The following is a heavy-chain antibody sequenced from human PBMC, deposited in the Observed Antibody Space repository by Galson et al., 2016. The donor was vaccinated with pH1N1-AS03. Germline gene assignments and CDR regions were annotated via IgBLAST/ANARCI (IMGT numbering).Heavy chain of an antibody. CDR1: GYRFTIYD. CDR2: INTSNGNT. V-gene: IGHV1-3*04. J-gene: IGHJ3*01. Sequence: SVKVSCKASGYRFTIYDMHWVRQAPGQRPEWMGWINTSNGNTKYSQKFQGRITITRDTSASTAYMELSSLKFEDTAVYYCTRIRGGRDVAGAAWLNWGQGTMVTVSS. CDR3: TRIRGGRDVAGAAWLN. D-gene: IGHD6-19*01.